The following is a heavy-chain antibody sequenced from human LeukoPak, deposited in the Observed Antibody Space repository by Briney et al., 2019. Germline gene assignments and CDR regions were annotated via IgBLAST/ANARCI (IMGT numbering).Heavy chain of an antibody. CDR1: GFTFSSYE. V-gene: IGHV3-48*03. D-gene: IGHD2-15*01. J-gene: IGHJ1*01. CDR2: ISSSGSTI. Sequence: GGSLRLSCAASGFTFSSYEMNWVRQAPGKGLGWVSYISSSGSTIYYADSVKGRFTISRDNAKNSVYLRMNSLRAEDSAVYFCGNQCSGGTCPEHWGQGTQVTVSS. CDR3: GNQCSGGTCPEH.